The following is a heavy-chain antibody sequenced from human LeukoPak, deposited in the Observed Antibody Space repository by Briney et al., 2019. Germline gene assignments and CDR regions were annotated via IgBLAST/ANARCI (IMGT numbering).Heavy chain of an antibody. D-gene: IGHD3-10*01. V-gene: IGHV1-2*02. CDR3: ARALLTTLVKTSGGDI. Sequence: ASVKVSCKASGYTFTTYYMHWVRQAPGQGLEWMGWTNTNTGATSYAQKFQDRVTMTRDTSISTAYLEFNRLRSDDTAVYYCARALLTTLVKTSGGDIWGQGTMVTVSS. CDR2: TNTNTGAT. J-gene: IGHJ3*02. CDR1: GYTFTTYY.